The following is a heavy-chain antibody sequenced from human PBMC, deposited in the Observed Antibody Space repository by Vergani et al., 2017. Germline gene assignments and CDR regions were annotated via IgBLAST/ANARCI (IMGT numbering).Heavy chain of an antibody. CDR2: IYPGDSDT. CDR1: GYSFTSYW. Sequence: EVQLVQSGAEVKKPGESLKISCKGSGYSFTSYWIGWVRQMPGKGLEWMGIIYPGDSDTRYSPSFQGQVTISADKSISTAYLQWSSLKASETAMYYCARGPYSYGYFRHVYDYWGQGTLVTVSS. D-gene: IGHD5-18*01. CDR3: ARGPYSYGYFRHVYDY. J-gene: IGHJ4*02. V-gene: IGHV5-51*01.